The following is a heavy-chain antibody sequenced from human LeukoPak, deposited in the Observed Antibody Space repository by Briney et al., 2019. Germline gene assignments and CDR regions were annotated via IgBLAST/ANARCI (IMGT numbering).Heavy chain of an antibody. V-gene: IGHV3-23*01. CDR2: ISGSGGST. CDR1: GFTFSSYA. J-gene: IGHJ4*02. D-gene: IGHD3-10*01. CDR3: AAPYYYGSGSYYITPLFDY. Sequence: PGGSLRLSCAASGFTFSSYAMSWVRQAPGKGLEWVSAISGSGGSTYYADSVKGRLTISRDNSKTTLYLQMNSLRAEDTAVYYCAAPYYYGSGSYYITPLFDYWGQGTLVTVSS.